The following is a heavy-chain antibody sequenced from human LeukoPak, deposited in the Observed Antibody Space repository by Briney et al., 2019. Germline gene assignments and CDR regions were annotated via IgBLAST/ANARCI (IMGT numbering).Heavy chain of an antibody. CDR3: AKWPEGAMDYFDY. V-gene: IGHV3-23*01. CDR2: ISGSGST. J-gene: IGHJ4*02. Sequence: GGSLRLSCAASGFTFSSYAMSWVRQAPGKRLEWVSTISGSGSTYYADSVKGRFTISRDNSKNTLYLQMNSLRAEDTAVYYCAKWPEGAMDYFDYWGQGTLVTVSS. D-gene: IGHD3-16*01. CDR1: GFTFSSYA.